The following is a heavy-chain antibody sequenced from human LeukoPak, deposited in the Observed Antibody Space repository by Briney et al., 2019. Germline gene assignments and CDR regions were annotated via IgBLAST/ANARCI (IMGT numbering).Heavy chain of an antibody. CDR1: GYTFVSHG. V-gene: IGHV1-18*01. CDR3: ARWKRETYYDFWSGYSSTYFDY. J-gene: IGHJ4*02. D-gene: IGHD3-3*01. Sequence: ASVKVSCKAAGYTFVSHGISWVRLAPGQGLEWMGWISAYNGDTKYAQKFQARVTITRNTSISTAYMELSSLRSEDTAVYYCARWKRETYYDFWSGYSSTYFDYWGQGTLVTVSS. CDR2: ISAYNGDT.